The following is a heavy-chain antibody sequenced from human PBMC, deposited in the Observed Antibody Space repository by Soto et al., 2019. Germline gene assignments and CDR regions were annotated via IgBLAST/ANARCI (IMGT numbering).Heavy chain of an antibody. D-gene: IGHD7-27*01. V-gene: IGHV3-30-3*01. CDR3: ARDPKTSGGQHWAFNYFDS. Sequence: QVQLVESGGGVVQPGRSLRLSCAASGFSFSISPMHWVRQAPGKVPEWVALISYDGTNKFYADSVKCRFTISRDNSKSSLYLQVDSLRPEDAAVYYCARDPKTSGGQHWAFNYFDSWGQGTLVTVSS. CDR1: GFSFSISP. CDR2: ISYDGTNK. J-gene: IGHJ4*02.